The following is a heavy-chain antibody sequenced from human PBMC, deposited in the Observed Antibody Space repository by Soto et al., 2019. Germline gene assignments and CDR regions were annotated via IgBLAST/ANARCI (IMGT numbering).Heavy chain of an antibody. CDR1: GGTFSSYA. D-gene: IGHD2-2*01. V-gene: IGHV1-69*06. CDR3: ARGAVGYCSSTSCLHYYYYGMDV. Sequence: QVQLVQSGAEVKKPGSSVKVSCKASGGTFSSYAISWVRQAPGQGLEWMGGIIPIFGTANYAQKFQGRVTITADKSTSKAYMELSRLRSEDTAVYYCARGAVGYCSSTSCLHYYYYGMDVWGQGTTVTVSS. CDR2: IIPIFGTA. J-gene: IGHJ6*02.